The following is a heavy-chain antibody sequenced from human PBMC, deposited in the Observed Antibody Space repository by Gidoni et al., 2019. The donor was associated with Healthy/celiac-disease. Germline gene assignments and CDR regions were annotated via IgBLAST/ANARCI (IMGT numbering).Heavy chain of an antibody. CDR2: MFSNDEK. V-gene: IGHV2-26*01. J-gene: IGHJ3*02. D-gene: IGHD3-22*01. CDR1: GFSLSNARMG. Sequence: QVTLKESGPVLVKPTETLTLTCTVSGFSLSNARMGVSWIRQPPGKALEWLAHMFSNDEKSYSTSLKSRLTISKDTSKSQVVLTMTNMDPVDTATYDCARFYYYDSSGYASYGAFDIWGQGTMVTVSS. CDR3: ARFYYYDSSGYASYGAFDI.